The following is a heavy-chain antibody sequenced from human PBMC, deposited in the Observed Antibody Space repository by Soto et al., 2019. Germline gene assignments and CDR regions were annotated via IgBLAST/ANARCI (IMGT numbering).Heavy chain of an antibody. CDR2: MYNSEKT. D-gene: IGHD3-3*01. CDR1: GGSIGGYY. J-gene: IGHJ4*02. V-gene: IGHV4-4*07. CDR3: ARDFGHGYYLDY. Sequence: PSETLSLTCTVSGGSIGGYYWSWIRQPAGKGLEWIGRMYNSEKTNYNPSLKSRVTMSMDTSKNQFSLGLTSVTAADTAVYFCARDFGHGYYLDYWGRGTLVTVSS.